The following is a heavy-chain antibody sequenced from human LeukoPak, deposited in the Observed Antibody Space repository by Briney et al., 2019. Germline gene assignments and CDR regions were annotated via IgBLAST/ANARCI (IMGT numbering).Heavy chain of an antibody. D-gene: IGHD1-26*01. CDR2: INPNSGGA. Sequence: ASVKVSCKASGYTFTCYYMHWVRQAPGQGLEWMGWINPNSGGANYAQKFQGRVTMTRDTSISTAYMELSRLRSDDTAVYYCARDQGGSYRLDAFDIWGQGTMVTVSS. CDR3: ARDQGGSYRLDAFDI. V-gene: IGHV1-2*02. J-gene: IGHJ3*02. CDR1: GYTFTCYY.